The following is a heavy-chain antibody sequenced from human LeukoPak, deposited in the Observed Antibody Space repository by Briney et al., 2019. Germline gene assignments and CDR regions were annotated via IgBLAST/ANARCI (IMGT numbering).Heavy chain of an antibody. V-gene: IGHV5-51*01. CDR1: GYSFTSYW. Sequence: GESLKISCKGSGYSFTSYWIGWVRQMPGKGLEWMGIIYPGDSDTRYSPSFQGQVTISADKSISTAYLQWSSLKASGTAMYYCARLGSEDYYYMDVWGKGTTVTVSS. J-gene: IGHJ6*03. CDR3: ARLGSEDYYYMDV. CDR2: IYPGDSDT. D-gene: IGHD3-10*01.